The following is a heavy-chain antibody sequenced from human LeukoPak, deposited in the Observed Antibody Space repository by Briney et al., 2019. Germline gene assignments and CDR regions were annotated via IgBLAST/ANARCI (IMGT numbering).Heavy chain of an antibody. V-gene: IGHV3-15*01. D-gene: IGHD3-22*01. CDR2: IKSKTDGGTT. Sequence: GGSLRLSCAASGFTFANAWMCWVRQAPGKGLEWIGRIKSKTDGGTTDYAAPVKGRFTISRDDSKNTLYLQMNSLKTEDTAVYYCTTQSSGYTPLDYWGQGTLVTVSS. J-gene: IGHJ4*02. CDR3: TTQSSGYTPLDY. CDR1: GFTFANAW.